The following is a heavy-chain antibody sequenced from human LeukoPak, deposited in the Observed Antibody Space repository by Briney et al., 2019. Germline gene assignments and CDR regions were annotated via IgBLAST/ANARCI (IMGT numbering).Heavy chain of an antibody. Sequence: SQTLSLTCAISGDSVSSNSAAWNWIRQSPSRGLEWLGRTYYRSKWYNDYAVSVKSRITINPDTSKNQFSLQVNSVTPEDTAVYYCARVWFRCSGSRGVLDYWGQGTLVTVSS. CDR3: ARVWFRCSGSRGVLDY. CDR1: GDSVSSNSAA. V-gene: IGHV6-1*01. J-gene: IGHJ4*02. CDR2: TYYRSKWYN. D-gene: IGHD5-12*01.